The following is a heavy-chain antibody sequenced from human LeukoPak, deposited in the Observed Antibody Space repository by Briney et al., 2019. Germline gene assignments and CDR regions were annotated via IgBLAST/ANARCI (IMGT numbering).Heavy chain of an antibody. CDR3: ARGLDYDSSPSDALDI. Sequence: PSETLSLTCTVSGGAISGYVWSWIRQPPGKGLEWIGYINYSGATKYNFSLKSRVTISVDRSKNQFSLILSSVTAADTAVYYCARGLDYDSSPSDALDIWGQGTMVTVSS. J-gene: IGHJ3*02. CDR2: INYSGAT. V-gene: IGHV4-59*01. D-gene: IGHD3-22*01. CDR1: GGAISGYV.